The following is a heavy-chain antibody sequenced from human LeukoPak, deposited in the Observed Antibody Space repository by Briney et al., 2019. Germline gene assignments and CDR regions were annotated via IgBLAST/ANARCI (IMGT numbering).Heavy chain of an antibody. D-gene: IGHD3-22*01. CDR3: ARGYYYDKSREYYFDY. Sequence: GGSLRLSCAASGFTVSSNYMSWVRQAPGKGLEWVSVIYSGGSTYYADSVKGRFTISRDNSKNTLYLQMNSLRAEDTAVYYCARGYYYDKSREYYFDYWGQGTLVTVSS. V-gene: IGHV3-53*05. CDR1: GFTVSSNY. J-gene: IGHJ4*02. CDR2: IYSGGST.